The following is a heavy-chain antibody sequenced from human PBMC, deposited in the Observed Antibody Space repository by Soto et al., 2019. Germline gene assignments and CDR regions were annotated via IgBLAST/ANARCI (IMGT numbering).Heavy chain of an antibody. CDR3: ANSYDSSGYYYGYYYYGMDV. CDR2: ISGSGGST. Sequence: PGVSLRLSYAASGFNFTRYSMNWVRPAPGKGLEWVSAISGSGGSTYYADSVKGRFTISRDNSKNTLYLQMNSLRAEDTAVYYCANSYDSSGYYYGYYYYGMDVWGQGTTVTVSS. V-gene: IGHV3-23*01. D-gene: IGHD3-22*01. CDR1: GFNFTRYS. J-gene: IGHJ6*02.